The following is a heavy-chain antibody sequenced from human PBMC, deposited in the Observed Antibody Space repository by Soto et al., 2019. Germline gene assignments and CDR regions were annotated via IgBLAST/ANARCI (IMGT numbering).Heavy chain of an antibody. V-gene: IGHV3-33*01. J-gene: IGHJ3*02. CDR1: GFTFSSYG. CDR3: AREIPQQLVPDAFDI. D-gene: IGHD6-13*01. Sequence: QVQLVESGGGVVQPGRSLRLSCAASGFTFSSYGMHWVRQAPGKGLEWVAVIWYDGSNKYYADSVKGRFTISRDNSKNTLYLQMNSLRAEDTAVYYSAREIPQQLVPDAFDIWGQGTMVTVSS. CDR2: IWYDGSNK.